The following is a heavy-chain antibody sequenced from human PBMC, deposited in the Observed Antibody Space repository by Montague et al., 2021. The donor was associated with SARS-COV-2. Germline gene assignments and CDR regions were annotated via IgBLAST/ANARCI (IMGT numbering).Heavy chain of an antibody. CDR1: DGSFSDYS. CDR3: ARGRQHINMVVVVVTGREYYFDF. CDR2: INHRGST. Sequence: SETLSLTCAVYDGSFSDYSWTWIRQPPGKGLEWIGEINHRGSTNXNPSLKSRVTISVDTSKNQFSLKMTSVTAADTAVYYCARGRQHINMVVVVVTGREYYFDFWGQGTLVAVSS. D-gene: IGHD3-22*01. V-gene: IGHV4-34*01. J-gene: IGHJ4*02.